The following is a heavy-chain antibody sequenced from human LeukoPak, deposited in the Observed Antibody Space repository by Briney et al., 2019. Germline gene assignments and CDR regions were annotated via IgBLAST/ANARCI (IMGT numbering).Heavy chain of an antibody. CDR3: AREPEYGSGSSYFDY. Sequence: PSETLSLTCTVSGGSVTSRYWSWVRQPPGKGLEWIGYIYYSGNTNYNPSLKSRVTISVDTSKNQFSLKLTSVTAADTAVYYCAREPEYGSGSSYFDYWGQGTLVTVSS. D-gene: IGHD3-10*01. J-gene: IGHJ4*02. CDR2: IYYSGNT. CDR1: GGSVTSRY. V-gene: IGHV4-59*02.